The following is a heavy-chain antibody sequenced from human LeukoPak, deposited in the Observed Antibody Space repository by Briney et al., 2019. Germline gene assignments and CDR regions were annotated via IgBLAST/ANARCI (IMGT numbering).Heavy chain of an antibody. CDR3: ASLEWMTGIAMAGMKAFDI. Sequence: GESLRISCKGSGYSFTSYWISWVRQMPGKGLEWMGRIDPSDSYTNYSPSFQGHVTISADKSISTAYLQWSSLKASDTAMYYCASLEWMTGIAMAGMKAFDIWGQGTMVTVSS. D-gene: IGHD6-19*01. V-gene: IGHV5-10-1*01. J-gene: IGHJ3*02. CDR2: IDPSDSYT. CDR1: GYSFTSYW.